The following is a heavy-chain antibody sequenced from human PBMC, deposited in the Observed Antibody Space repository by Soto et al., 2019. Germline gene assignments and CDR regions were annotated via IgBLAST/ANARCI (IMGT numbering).Heavy chain of an antibody. CDR3: AREVVFLSWFFDN. V-gene: IGHV3-30-3*01. Sequence: QVQLMKAGGGVVQPGGSLRLSYETSGFTFSDYSMHWFRQAPGKGLEWVAVTSSSGGTTFYADSVKGRFTVSRDNSKNTLYLKMNRLKVEETAVYYCAREVVFLSWFFDNWGRGILVTDSS. D-gene: IGHD6-13*01. J-gene: IGHJ4*02. CDR2: TSSSGGTT. CDR1: GFTFSDYS.